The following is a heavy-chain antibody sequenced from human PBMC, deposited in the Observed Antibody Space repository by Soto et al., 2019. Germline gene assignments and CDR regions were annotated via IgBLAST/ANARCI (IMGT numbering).Heavy chain of an antibody. V-gene: IGHV1-69*02. D-gene: IGHD6-13*01. Sequence: QVQLVQSGAEVKKPGSSVKVSCKASGGTFSSYTISWVRQAPGQGLEWMGRIIPILGIANYAQKLQGRVTITADKSTSTAYMELSSLRSEDTAVYYCAGGNSSSSKPAAFDIWGQGTMVTVSS. CDR1: GGTFSSYT. CDR3: AGGNSSSSKPAAFDI. CDR2: IIPILGIA. J-gene: IGHJ3*02.